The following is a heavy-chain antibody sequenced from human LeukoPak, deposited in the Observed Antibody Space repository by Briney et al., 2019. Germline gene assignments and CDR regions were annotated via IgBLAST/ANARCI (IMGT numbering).Heavy chain of an antibody. CDR2: IYHTGSA. J-gene: IGHJ4*02. D-gene: IGHD3-10*01. V-gene: IGHV4-31*03. CDR1: GGSITNSGSY. CDR3: ARTTRPRVRFGELPRPYYFDY. Sequence: PSETLSLTCTVSGGSITNSGSYWTWIRQHPGKGLEWIGYIYHTGSAFYSPSLESRSTLSVDTSKNQFSLRLTSVTVADTAVYYCARTTRPRVRFGELPRPYYFDYWGQGTLVTVSS.